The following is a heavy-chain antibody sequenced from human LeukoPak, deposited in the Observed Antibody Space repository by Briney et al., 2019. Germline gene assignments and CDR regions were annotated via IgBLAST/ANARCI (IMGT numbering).Heavy chain of an antibody. CDR3: AKDLKAAADYFDY. CDR2: ISYDGSNK. Sequence: GGSLRLSCAASGVTFSSYGMHWVRQAPGKGLEWVAVISYDGSNKYYADSVKGRFTISRDNSTNTLYLQMNSLRAEDTAVYYCAKDLKAAADYFDYWGQGTLVTVSS. J-gene: IGHJ4*02. CDR1: GVTFSSYG. V-gene: IGHV3-30*18. D-gene: IGHD6-13*01.